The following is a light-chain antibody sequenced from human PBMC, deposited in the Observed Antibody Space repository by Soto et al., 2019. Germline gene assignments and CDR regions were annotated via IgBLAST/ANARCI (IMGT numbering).Light chain of an antibody. Sequence: DIQMTQSPSTLSASVGDRVTLTCRASQSISSCFNWYQQKQGEAPKLLLYDASSLQSGAPSMFSGRGAGTDSLPTSSMLQHEDVATYYRQQSNRTPLTFGEGTKVDIK. CDR3: QQSNRTPLT. CDR2: DAS. CDR1: QSISSC. J-gene: IGKJ4*01. V-gene: IGKV1-39*01.